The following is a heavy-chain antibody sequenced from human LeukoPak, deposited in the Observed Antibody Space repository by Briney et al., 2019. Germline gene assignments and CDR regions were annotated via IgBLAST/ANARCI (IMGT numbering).Heavy chain of an antibody. J-gene: IGHJ4*02. D-gene: IGHD2/OR15-2a*01. CDR3: AKVVRTGNSMFDF. CDR2: FSETNSGT. V-gene: IGHV3-23*01. CDR1: GFTFSSYA. Sequence: PGGSLRLSCAASGFTFSSYAMSWVRQAPGKGLECVSGFSETNSGTYYADSVKGRFTISRDNSRNTLYLQMNSLGAEDTAEYFCAKVVRTGNSMFDFWGQGTLVTVSS.